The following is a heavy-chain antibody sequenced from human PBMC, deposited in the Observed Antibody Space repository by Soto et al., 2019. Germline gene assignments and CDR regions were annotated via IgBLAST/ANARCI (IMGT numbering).Heavy chain of an antibody. D-gene: IGHD5-12*01. V-gene: IGHV1-2*04. J-gene: IGHJ6*03. CDR1: GYTFTGYY. CDR3: AKGGGRVATGDYYYYMDV. CDR2: INPNSGGT. Sequence: QVQLVQSGAEVKKPGASVKVSCKASGYTFTGYYMHWVRQAPGQGLEWMGWINPNSGGTNYAQKFQGWVTMTRDTSISTAYMELSRLRSDDTAVYYCAKGGGRVATGDYYYYMDVWGKGTTVTVSS.